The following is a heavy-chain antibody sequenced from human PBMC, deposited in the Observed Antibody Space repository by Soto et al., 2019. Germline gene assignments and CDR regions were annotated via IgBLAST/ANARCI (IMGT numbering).Heavy chain of an antibody. J-gene: IGHJ4*02. Sequence: SETLSLTCTVSGGSISSYYWSWFRQPPGKGLEWIGYIYYSGSTNYNPSLKSRVTISVDTSKNQFSLKLSSVTAADTAVYYCARQSRSSYGNFHYPGTATLGTLSS. CDR2: IYYSGST. V-gene: IGHV4-59*08. CDR3: ARQSRSSYGNFHY. CDR1: GGSISSYY. D-gene: IGHD6-13*01.